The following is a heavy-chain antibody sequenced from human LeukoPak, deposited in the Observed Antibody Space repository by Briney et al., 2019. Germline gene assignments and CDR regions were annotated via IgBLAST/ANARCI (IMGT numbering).Heavy chain of an antibody. V-gene: IGHV3-7*01. CDR1: GFSISRYW. Sequence: GGSLRLSCAASGFSISRYWMAWVRQAPGKGLQWVANIKQDGSEEYYLDSVRGRFTVSRDNAKNSVDLQMNSLRVEDTAVYFCSNGIYGNSYWGLGTLVTVSS. CDR2: IKQDGSEE. D-gene: IGHD4-23*01. CDR3: SNGIYGNSY. J-gene: IGHJ4*02.